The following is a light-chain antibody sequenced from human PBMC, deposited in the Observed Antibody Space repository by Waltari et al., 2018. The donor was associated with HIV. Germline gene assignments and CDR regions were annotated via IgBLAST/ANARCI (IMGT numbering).Light chain of an antibody. CDR2: VAS. J-gene: IGKJ1*01. CDR1: QGINSH. CDR3: QQADSYPPA. Sequence: DIQLTQSTSFLSASVGDRVTITCRASQGINSHLAWYQQKPGKAPQLLIFVASTLQSGVPSRFSGSGSGTEFTLTISSLQPEDFATYHCQQADSYPPAFGQGTKVEIK. V-gene: IGKV1-9*01.